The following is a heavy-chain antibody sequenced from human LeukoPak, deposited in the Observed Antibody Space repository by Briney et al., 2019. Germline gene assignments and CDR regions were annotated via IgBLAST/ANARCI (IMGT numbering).Heavy chain of an antibody. CDR2: IKQDGSEE. V-gene: IGHV3-7*01. CDR1: GFTFSSYW. D-gene: IGHD3-22*01. Sequence: GGSLRLSCAASGFTFSSYWMSWVRQAPGKGLEWVANIKQDGSEEYYVDSVKGRFTISRDNAKNSLYLQMNSLRAEDTAVYYCAREGYYYDSSGYLDYWGQGTLVTVSS. J-gene: IGHJ4*02. CDR3: AREGYYYDSSGYLDY.